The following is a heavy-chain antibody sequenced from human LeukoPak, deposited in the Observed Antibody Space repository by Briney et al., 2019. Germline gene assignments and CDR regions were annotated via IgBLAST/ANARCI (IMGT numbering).Heavy chain of an antibody. CDR2: IYYSGST. CDR1: GGSISSSSYY. CDR3: ARDVADDFWSGGDFDY. V-gene: IGHV4-39*07. Sequence: SETLSLTCTVSGGSISSSSYYWGWIRQPPGKGLEWIGSIYYSGSTYYNSSLKSRVTISVDTSKNQYSLKLSSVTAADTAVYYCARDVADDFWSGGDFDYWGQGTLVTVSS. D-gene: IGHD3-3*01. J-gene: IGHJ4*02.